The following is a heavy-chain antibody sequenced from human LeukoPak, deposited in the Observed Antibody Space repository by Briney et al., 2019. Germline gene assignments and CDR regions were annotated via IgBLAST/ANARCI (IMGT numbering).Heavy chain of an antibody. CDR1: GFTFSSSA. V-gene: IGHV3-23*01. CDR3: ARDQDGY. J-gene: IGHJ4*02. Sequence: GGSLRLSCAASGFTFSSSAMSWVRQAPGKGLEWVSAISNNGGYTYYADSVKGRFTVSRDNSKNTLYLQMNSLSAEDTAVYYCARDQDGYWGQGTLVTVSS. CDR2: ISNNGGYT.